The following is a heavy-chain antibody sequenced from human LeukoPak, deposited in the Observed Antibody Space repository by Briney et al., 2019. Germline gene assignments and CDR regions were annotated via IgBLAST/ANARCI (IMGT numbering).Heavy chain of an antibody. CDR3: ATPPPTSAEYSQH. V-gene: IGHV4-59*08. Sequence: PSETLSLTCTVSGGSISSYYWSWLREPPGKGLEWIGYIYYSGSTNYNPSLKSRVTISLDTSKKQFSLKLSSVTAADTAVYYCATPPPTSAEYSQHWGQSTLVTVSS. CDR2: IYYSGST. CDR1: GGSISSYY. J-gene: IGHJ1*01.